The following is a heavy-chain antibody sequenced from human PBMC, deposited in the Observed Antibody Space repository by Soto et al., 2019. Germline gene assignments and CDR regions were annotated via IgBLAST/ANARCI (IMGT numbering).Heavy chain of an antibody. V-gene: IGHV1-69*06. D-gene: IGHD7-27*01. CDR1: GGTFSSLA. J-gene: IGHJ4*02. Sequence: QVQLVQSGAEVKKPGSSVKVSCKDSGGTFSSLAISWVRQAPGQGLEWMGGLVPVFGTANYAQKFQDRVTITADKSTSTSYMELSSLRSEDTAVYYCARSPGVFDYWGQGTLVTVSS. CDR3: ARSPGVFDY. CDR2: LVPVFGTA.